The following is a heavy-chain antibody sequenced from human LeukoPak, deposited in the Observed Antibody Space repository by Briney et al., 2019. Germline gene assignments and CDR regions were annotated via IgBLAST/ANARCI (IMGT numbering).Heavy chain of an antibody. CDR2: INHSGST. V-gene: IGHV4-34*01. CDR3: ARRPMDIVAKTLWFDP. J-gene: IGHJ5*02. CDR1: GGSFSGYY. Sequence: PSETLSLTCAVYGGSFSGYYWSWIRQPPGKGLEWIGEINHSGSTNYNPSLKSRVTISVDTSKNQFSLKLSSVTAADTAVYYCARRPMDIVAKTLWFDPWGQGTLVTVSS. D-gene: IGHD5-12*01.